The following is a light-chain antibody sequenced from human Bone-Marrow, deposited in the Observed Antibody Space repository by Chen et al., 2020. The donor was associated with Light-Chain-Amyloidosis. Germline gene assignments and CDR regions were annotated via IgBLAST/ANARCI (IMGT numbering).Light chain of an antibody. CDR3: CSYADSDTWV. V-gene: IGLV2-23*01. J-gene: IGLJ3*02. CDR2: GDT. CDR1: SSDVGNHIL. Sequence: QSALTQPASVSGSPGQSITISCTGTSSDVGNHILVSWYQQYSGRAPKLMIYGDTKRPSGVSNRVSGSKSGNTASLTISGLQAEDEDDYYCCSYADSDTWVFGGGTKLTVL.